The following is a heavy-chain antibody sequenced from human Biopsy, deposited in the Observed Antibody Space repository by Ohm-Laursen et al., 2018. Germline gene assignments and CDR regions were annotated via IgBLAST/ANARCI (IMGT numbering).Heavy chain of an antibody. CDR2: ISYNERT. CDR3: VREPKTGTAEAWYFDL. D-gene: IGHD3-9*01. V-gene: IGHV4-31*02. Sequence: TLSLTWSVSGASVKTSGYFWAWIRQRPGKGLEWIGYISYNERTHYNPSLTSRLAISFDTSNNRISLQLRSVSVADTAVYYCVREPKTGTAEAWYFDLWGRGSPATVPS. J-gene: IGHJ2*01. CDR1: GASVKTSGYF.